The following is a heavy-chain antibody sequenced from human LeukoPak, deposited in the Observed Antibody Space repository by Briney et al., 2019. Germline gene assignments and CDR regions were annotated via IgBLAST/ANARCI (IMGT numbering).Heavy chain of an antibody. CDR2: IYTSGST. CDR3: ARARVNTGVVVIPTPYAFDI. CDR1: GGSISSYY. Sequence: SETLSLTCTVSGGSISSYYWSWIRQPAGKGLEWIGRIYTSGSTNYNPSLKSRVTMSVDTSKNQFSLKLSSVTAADTAVYYCARARVNTGVVVIPTPYAFDIWGQGTMVTVSS. V-gene: IGHV4-4*07. D-gene: IGHD3-22*01. J-gene: IGHJ3*02.